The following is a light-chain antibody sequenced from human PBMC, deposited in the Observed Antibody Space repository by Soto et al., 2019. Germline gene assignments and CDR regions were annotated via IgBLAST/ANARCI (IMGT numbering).Light chain of an antibody. CDR2: AAY. CDR3: QQYTDLPIT. Sequence: EVLMTQSPATLSVSPGDRATLSCRASQSINSNLAWYQQQPGQAPRLLIYAAYTRATAFPDRFSGSGSGTDFTLTTSSLQSVEFAVYFCQQYTDLPITFGQGTRLDIK. CDR1: QSINSN. V-gene: IGKV3-15*01. J-gene: IGKJ5*01.